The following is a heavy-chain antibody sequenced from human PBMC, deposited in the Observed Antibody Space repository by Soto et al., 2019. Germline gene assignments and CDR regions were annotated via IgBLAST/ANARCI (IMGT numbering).Heavy chain of an antibody. CDR2: TNYRSKWYH. Sequence: HXQTLSLTCAISGDSASINIAACSWIRQSPSRGLEWLGRTNYRSKWYHDYAVSLKSRITINPGTSKNQFSLQLDSVTPDDTAVYYCARDRDATIGNYFDFWGQGTPVTVSS. J-gene: IGHJ4*02. CDR1: GDSASINIAA. D-gene: IGHD1-1*01. CDR3: ARDRDATIGNYFDF. V-gene: IGHV6-1*01.